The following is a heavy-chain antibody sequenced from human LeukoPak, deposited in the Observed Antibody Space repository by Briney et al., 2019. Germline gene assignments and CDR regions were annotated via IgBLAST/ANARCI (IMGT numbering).Heavy chain of an antibody. V-gene: IGHV4-31*11. CDR2: IYYSGST. D-gene: IGHD2-21*01. CDR1: GGSISSGGYY. J-gene: IGHJ4*02. CDR3: ARIVPYYFDY. Sequence: ASQTLSLTCAVSGGSISSGGYYWSWIRQHPGKGLEWIGYIYYSGSTYYSPSLKSRVTISVDTSKNQFSLKPSSVTAADTAVYYCARIVPYYFDYWGQGTLVTVSS.